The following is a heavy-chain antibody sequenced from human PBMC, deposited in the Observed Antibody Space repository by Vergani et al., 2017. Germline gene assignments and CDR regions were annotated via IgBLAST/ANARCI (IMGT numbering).Heavy chain of an antibody. CDR2: IYYSGST. D-gene: IGHD3-9*01. CDR3: ARDETYYDILTGDRRADNWFDP. CDR1: GGSISSGDYY. J-gene: IGHJ5*02. Sequence: QVQLQESGPGLVKPSQTLSLTCTVSGGSISSGDYYWSWIRQPPGKGLEWIGYIYYSGSTYYNPSLKSRVTISVDTSKNQFSLKLSSVTAADTAVYYCARDETYYDILTGDRRADNWFDPWGQGTLVTVSS. V-gene: IGHV4-30-4*01.